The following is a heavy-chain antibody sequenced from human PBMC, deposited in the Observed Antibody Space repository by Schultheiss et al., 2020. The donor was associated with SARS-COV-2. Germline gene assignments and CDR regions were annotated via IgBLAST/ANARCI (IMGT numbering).Heavy chain of an antibody. CDR3: ARDLSVIVTTPPGY. Sequence: ASVKVSCKASGYTFTGHYMHWVRQAPGQGLEWMGRINPNSGDTDYAQEFQGRVTMTRDTTINTAYMELNSLRLDDTAVYYCARDLSVIVTTPPGYWGQGALVTVSS. CDR1: GYTFTGHY. D-gene: IGHD3-22*01. CDR2: INPNSGDT. J-gene: IGHJ4*02. V-gene: IGHV1-2*02.